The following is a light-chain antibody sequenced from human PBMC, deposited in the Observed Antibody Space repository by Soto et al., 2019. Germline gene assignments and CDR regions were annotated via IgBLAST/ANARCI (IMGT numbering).Light chain of an antibody. CDR2: VAS. CDR3: QQYGSSPWT. J-gene: IGKJ1*01. V-gene: IGKV3-20*01. CDR1: QTVSSSF. Sequence: DIVLTQSPGTLSLSPGERATLSCRASQTVSSSFLAWYQLKPGQAPRLLVDVASNRATGIPDRFSGRVSGTDFTLTISRLEPEDFAVYYCQQYGSSPWTFGQGTKVEIK.